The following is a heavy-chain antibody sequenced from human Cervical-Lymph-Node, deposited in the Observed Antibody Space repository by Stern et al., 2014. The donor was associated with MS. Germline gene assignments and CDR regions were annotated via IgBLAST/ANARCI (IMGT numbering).Heavy chain of an antibody. CDR2: INLSDGAT. V-gene: IGHV1-46*03. Sequence: VQLVQSGAEVKKTGASVTVSCRTSGYTFIDYYIQWVRQAPGQGLEWMGIINLSDGATTYAEKFQGRVTMTRDTSTNTAYMQLGSLTSEDTAVFFCAREGADNDAFDVWGQGTMVTVSS. D-gene: IGHD1-26*01. CDR1: GYTFIDYY. J-gene: IGHJ3*01. CDR3: AREGADNDAFDV.